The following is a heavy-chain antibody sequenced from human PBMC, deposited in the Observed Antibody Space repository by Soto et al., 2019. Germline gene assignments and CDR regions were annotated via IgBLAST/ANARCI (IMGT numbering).Heavy chain of an antibody. V-gene: IGHV4-39*01. CDR2: IYYSGST. CDR3: ARLGIYYYGSGSYIYYFDY. J-gene: IGHJ4*02. Sequence: PXETLSLTCTVAGCSISSSSYYWGWIRQPPGKGLEWIGSIYYSGSTYYNPSLKSRVTISVDTSKNQFSLKLSSVTAADTAVYYCARLGIYYYGSGSYIYYFDYWGQGTLVTVSS. CDR1: GCSISSSSYY. D-gene: IGHD3-10*01.